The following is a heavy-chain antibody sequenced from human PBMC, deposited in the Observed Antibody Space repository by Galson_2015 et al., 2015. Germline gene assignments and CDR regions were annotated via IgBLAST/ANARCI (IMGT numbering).Heavy chain of an antibody. CDR3: ARGRGDGRGTNLDY. D-gene: IGHD5-24*01. Sequence: ETLSLTCTVSGGSISSYFWMWIRPPPGKGLEYIGYISDSGTTNYNPSLKSRVTISVDTSQNQFSLKLTYGTAADTAVYFCARGRGDGRGTNLDYWGQGALVTVSS. J-gene: IGHJ4*02. CDR2: ISDSGTT. CDR1: GGSISSYF. V-gene: IGHV4-59*01.